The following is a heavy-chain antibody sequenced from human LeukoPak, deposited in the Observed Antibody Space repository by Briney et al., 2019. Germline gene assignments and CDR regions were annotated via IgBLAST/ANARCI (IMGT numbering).Heavy chain of an antibody. Sequence: ASVKVSCKASGYTFTSYDINWVRQATGQGLEWMGWMNPNSGNTGYAQKFQGRVTMTRNTSISTDYMELSSLRSEDTAVYYCARVRVATIFYYYGMDVWGQGTTVTVSS. CDR2: MNPNSGNT. J-gene: IGHJ6*02. CDR1: GYTFTSYD. CDR3: ARVRVATIFYYYGMDV. D-gene: IGHD5-12*01. V-gene: IGHV1-8*01.